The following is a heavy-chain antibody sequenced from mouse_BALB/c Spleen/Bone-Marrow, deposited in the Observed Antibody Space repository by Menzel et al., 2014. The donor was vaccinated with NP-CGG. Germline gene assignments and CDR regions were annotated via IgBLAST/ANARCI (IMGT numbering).Heavy chain of an antibody. CDR2: INPDSSTI. CDR1: GFDFSRYC. V-gene: IGHV4-1*02. J-gene: IGHJ2*01. D-gene: IGHD2-1*01. CDR3: ARNGYYGYSDY. Sequence: EVQGVESGGGLVQPGGSLKLSCAASGFDFSRYCMSWVRQAPGKGLEWIGEINPDSSTINYTPSLKDKFIISRDNAKNTLYLQMSKVRSEDTALYYCARNGYYGYSDYWGQGTTLTVSS.